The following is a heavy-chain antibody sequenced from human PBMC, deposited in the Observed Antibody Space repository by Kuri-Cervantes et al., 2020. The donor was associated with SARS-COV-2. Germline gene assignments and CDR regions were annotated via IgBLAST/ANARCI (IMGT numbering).Heavy chain of an antibody. V-gene: IGHV1-8*03. Sequence: ASVKVSCKASGYTFTSYDINWVRQATGQGLEWMGWMNPNSGNTGYAQKFQGRVTITRNTSISTAYMELSSLRSEDTAVYYCATEGYSIIIWAFDHWGQGTKVTVSS. CDR2: MNPNSGNT. CDR3: ATEGYSIIIWAFDH. CDR1: GYTFTSYD. D-gene: IGHD3-22*01. J-gene: IGHJ3*01.